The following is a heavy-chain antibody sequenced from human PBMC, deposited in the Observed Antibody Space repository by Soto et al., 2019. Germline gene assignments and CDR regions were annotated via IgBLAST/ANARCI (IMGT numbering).Heavy chain of an antibody. Sequence: SETLSLTCAISGDSVSSNSAAWNWIRQSPSRGLEWLGRTYYRSKWYTDYAASVKSRIPINPDTSKNQVSLQLKSVTPEDTAVYYCTTGATSGRYGNYYYGIDVWGQGTTV. CDR1: GDSVSSNSAA. CDR3: TTGATSGRYGNYYYGIDV. D-gene: IGHD3-3*01. CDR2: TYYRSKWYT. J-gene: IGHJ6*02. V-gene: IGHV6-1*01.